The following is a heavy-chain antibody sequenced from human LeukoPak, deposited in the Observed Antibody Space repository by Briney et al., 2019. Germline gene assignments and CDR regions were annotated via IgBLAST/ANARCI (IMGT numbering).Heavy chain of an antibody. V-gene: IGHV3-11*01. CDR1: GFTFNDYY. CDR3: AREHCSTTSCYFDY. J-gene: IGHJ4*02. Sequence: GGSLRLSCAASGFTFNDYYMSWMRQAPGQGLECVSYISTSGSTIYHADSVKGRFTISRDNAKNSLYLQMNSLRAEDTAVYYCAREHCSTTSCYFDYWGQGSLVTVSS. D-gene: IGHD2-2*01. CDR2: ISTSGSTI.